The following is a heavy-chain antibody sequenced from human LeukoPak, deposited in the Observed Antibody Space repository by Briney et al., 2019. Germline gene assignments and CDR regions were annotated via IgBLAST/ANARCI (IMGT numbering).Heavy chain of an antibody. CDR2: ISGSSGTI. V-gene: IGHV3-48*01. Sequence: GGSLRLSCVASGFTFSSYSMNWVRQAPGKGLVWVSYISGSSGTIYYADSVKGRFTISRDNAKNSLYLQMNSLRAEDTAVYYCARRPEFGVPYYMDIWGKGTTVTVSS. CDR3: ARRPEFGVPYYMDI. J-gene: IGHJ6*03. CDR1: GFTFSSYS. D-gene: IGHD3-16*01.